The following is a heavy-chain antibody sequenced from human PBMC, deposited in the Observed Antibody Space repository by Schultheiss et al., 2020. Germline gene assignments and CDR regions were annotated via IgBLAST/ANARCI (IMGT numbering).Heavy chain of an antibody. Sequence: GGSLRLSCAASGFTFSSYSMNWVRQAPGKGLEWVSVIYSGGSTYYADSVKGRFTISRDNSKNTLYLQMNSLRAEDTAVYYCARESSSSSDWYFDLWGRGTMVTVSS. D-gene: IGHD6-6*01. CDR1: GFTFSSYS. CDR2: IYSGGST. V-gene: IGHV3-53*01. J-gene: IGHJ2*01. CDR3: ARESSSSSDWYFDL.